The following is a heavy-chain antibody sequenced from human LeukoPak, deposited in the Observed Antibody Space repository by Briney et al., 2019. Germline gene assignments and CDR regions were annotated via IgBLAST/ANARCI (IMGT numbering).Heavy chain of an antibody. J-gene: IGHJ3*02. Sequence: GGSLRLSCAASGFTFSSYAMSWVRQAPGKGLEWVSAISGSGGSTYYADSVKGRFTISRDNSKNTLYLQMNSLRSEDTAVYYCARSRYYCSSTSCFPRYYGDAFDIWGQGTMVTVSS. CDR2: ISGSGGST. CDR3: ARSRYYCSSTSCFPRYYGDAFDI. V-gene: IGHV3-23*01. D-gene: IGHD2-2*01. CDR1: GFTFSSYA.